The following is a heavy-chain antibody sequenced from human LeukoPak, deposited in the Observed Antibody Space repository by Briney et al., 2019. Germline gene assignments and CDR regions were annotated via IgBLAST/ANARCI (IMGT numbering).Heavy chain of an antibody. D-gene: IGHD4/OR15-4a*01. CDR2: ISYDGSNE. V-gene: IGHV3-30*14. J-gene: IGHJ4*02. CDR1: GFTFSSYV. CDR3: ARRAGAYSHPYDY. Sequence: GGSLRLSCAASGFTFSSYVMHWVRQAPGKGLEWVAIISYDGSNEYYADSVKGRFTISRDNSKNALYLQMNSLRAEDTAVYYCARRAGAYSHPYDYWGQGTLVTVSS.